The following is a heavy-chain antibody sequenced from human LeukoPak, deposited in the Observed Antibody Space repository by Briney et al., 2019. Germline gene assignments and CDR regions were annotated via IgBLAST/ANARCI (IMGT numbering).Heavy chain of an antibody. D-gene: IGHD5-18*01. CDR3: AREWERYSYGYGTFDY. CDR2: MNPNSGNT. J-gene: IGHJ4*02. Sequence: AASVKVSCKASGYTFTSYDINWVRQATGQGLEWMGWMNPNSGNTGYAQKFQGRVTITRNTSISTAYMELSSLRSEDTAVYYCAREWERYSYGYGTFDYWGQGTLVTVSS. CDR1: GYTFTSYD. V-gene: IGHV1-8*03.